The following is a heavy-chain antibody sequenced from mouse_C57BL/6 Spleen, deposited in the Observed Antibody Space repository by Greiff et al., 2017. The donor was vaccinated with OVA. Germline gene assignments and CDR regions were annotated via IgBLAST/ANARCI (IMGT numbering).Heavy chain of an antibody. D-gene: IGHD2-2*01. CDR3: AREGGYDDY. CDR1: GYSITSGYY. Sequence: EVKLMESGPGLVKPSQSLSLTCSVTGYSITSGYYWNWIRQFPGNKLEWMGYISYDGSNNYNPSLKNRNSITRDTSKNQFFLKLNSVTTEDTATYYCAREGGYDDYWGQGTTLTVSS. CDR2: ISYDGSN. J-gene: IGHJ2*01. V-gene: IGHV3-6*01.